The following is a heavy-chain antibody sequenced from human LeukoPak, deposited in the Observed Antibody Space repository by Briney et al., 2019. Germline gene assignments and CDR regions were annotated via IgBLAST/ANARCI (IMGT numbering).Heavy chain of an antibody. V-gene: IGHV4-59*01. CDR3: ARETSQKGAHYMDV. Sequence: GTLRLSCAASGFTFSSYGMNWVRQAPGKGLEWIGYIYYSGSTSYSPSLRSRVTISVDTSKNQFSLKLSSVTAADTAVYYCARETSQKGAHYMDVWGKGTTVTISS. CDR1: GFTFSSYG. CDR2: IYYSGST. J-gene: IGHJ6*03. D-gene: IGHD3-16*01.